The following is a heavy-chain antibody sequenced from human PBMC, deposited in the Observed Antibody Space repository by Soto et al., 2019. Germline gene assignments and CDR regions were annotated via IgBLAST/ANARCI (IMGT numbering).Heavy chain of an antibody. CDR2: IYPGDSDT. CDR3: ARVSQQLDHYNWFDP. Sequence: GESLKISCKGSGYSFTSYWIGWVRQMPGKGLEWMGIIYPGDSDTRYSPSFQGQVTISADKSISTAYLQWSSLKASDTAMYYCARVSQQLDHYNWFDPWGQGTLVTVSS. CDR1: GYSFTSYW. J-gene: IGHJ5*02. V-gene: IGHV5-51*01. D-gene: IGHD6-13*01.